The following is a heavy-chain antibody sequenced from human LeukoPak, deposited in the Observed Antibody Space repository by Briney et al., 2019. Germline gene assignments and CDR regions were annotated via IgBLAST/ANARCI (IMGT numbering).Heavy chain of an antibody. Sequence: GGSLRLSCAASGLTFSTYGMTWVRQAPGKGLEWVSAISGSGASTYYADSVKGRFTISRDNSKNTLYVQMNILRAEDTAVYYCAKDRGWFGGSLANFDYWGQGILVTVSS. V-gene: IGHV3-23*01. CDR2: ISGSGAST. D-gene: IGHD3-10*01. CDR1: GLTFSTYG. J-gene: IGHJ4*02. CDR3: AKDRGWFGGSLANFDY.